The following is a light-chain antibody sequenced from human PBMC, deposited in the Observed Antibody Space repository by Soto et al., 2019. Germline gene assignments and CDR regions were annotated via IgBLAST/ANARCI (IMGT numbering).Light chain of an antibody. V-gene: IGKV1-5*03. CDR3: QQYNSYSTWT. Sequence: DIQSTHSPPTLYGSVVYRVTSTCRASQTISSWLAWYQQKPGKAPKLLIYKASTLESGVPSRFSGSGSGTEFTLTISSLQPDDFATYYCQQYNSYSTWTFGQGTKVDI. J-gene: IGKJ1*01. CDR2: KAS. CDR1: QTISSW.